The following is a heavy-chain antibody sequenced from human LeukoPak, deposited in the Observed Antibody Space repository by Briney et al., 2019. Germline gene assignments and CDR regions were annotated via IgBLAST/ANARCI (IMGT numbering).Heavy chain of an antibody. Sequence: GASVKVSCKASGYTFTSYDINWVRQATGQGLEWMGWMNPNSGNTGYAQKVQGRVTMTRNTSISTAYMELSSLRSEDTAVYYCARGDTVTTSDDYWGQGTLVTVSS. CDR1: GYTFTSYD. V-gene: IGHV1-8*01. CDR2: MNPNSGNT. D-gene: IGHD4-11*01. CDR3: ARGDTVTTSDDY. J-gene: IGHJ4*02.